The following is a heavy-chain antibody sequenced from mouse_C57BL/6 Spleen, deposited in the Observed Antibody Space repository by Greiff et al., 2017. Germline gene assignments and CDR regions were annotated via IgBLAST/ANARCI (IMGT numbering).Heavy chain of an antibody. CDR3: ARYYSNKFAY. Sequence: VQLKESGPGLVKPSQSLSLTCSVTGYSITSGYYWNWIRQFPGNKLEWMGYISYDGSNNYNPSLKNRISITRDTSKNQFFLKLNSVTTEDTATYYCARYYSNKFAYWGQGTLVTVSA. J-gene: IGHJ3*01. CDR2: ISYDGSN. V-gene: IGHV3-6*01. D-gene: IGHD2-5*01. CDR1: GYSITSGYY.